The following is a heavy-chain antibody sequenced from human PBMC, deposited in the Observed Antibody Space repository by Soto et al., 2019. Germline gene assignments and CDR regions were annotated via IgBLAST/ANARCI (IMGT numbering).Heavy chain of an antibody. CDR1: GCSRNSSSYY. CDR3: ARGVWFGELWYYYYGMDV. Sequence: SETLSLTCTLSGCSRNSSSYYWAWLRQPPGKGLERIGSIYDSGSTYYNPSLKTRRTISVDTSKNQFSLKLISVTAADTAVYYCARGVWFGELWYYYYGMDVWGQGTTVTVS. CDR2: IYDSGST. J-gene: IGHJ6*02. V-gene: IGHV4-39*01. D-gene: IGHD3-10*01.